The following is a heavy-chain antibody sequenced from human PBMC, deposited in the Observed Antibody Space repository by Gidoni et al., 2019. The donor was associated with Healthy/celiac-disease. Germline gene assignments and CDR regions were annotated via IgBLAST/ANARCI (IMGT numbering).Heavy chain of an antibody. J-gene: IGHJ4*02. CDR2: INHSGST. CDR3: ARGPVIDY. Sequence: QVQLQQWGAGLLKPSETLSLTCAVYGGSFSGYYWSWIRQPPGKGLEWIGEINHSGSTNYNPSLKSRVTISVDTSKNQFSLKLSSVTAADTAVYYCARGPVIDYWGQGTLVTVSS. V-gene: IGHV4-34*01. CDR1: GGSFSGYY.